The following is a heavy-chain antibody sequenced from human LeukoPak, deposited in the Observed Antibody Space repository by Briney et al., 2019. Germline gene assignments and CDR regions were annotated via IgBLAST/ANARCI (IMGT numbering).Heavy chain of an antibody. CDR2: ISSSSSYI. J-gene: IGHJ4*02. CDR3: AREYGDTIDY. D-gene: IGHD4-17*01. CDR1: GFTFSSYS. V-gene: IGHV3-21*01. Sequence: GGSLRLSCAASGFTFSSYSMNWVRQAPGKGLEWVSSISSSSSYIYYADSVRGRFTISIDNAKNSLYLQMNSLRAEGTVVYYCAREYGDTIDYWGQGALVTVSS.